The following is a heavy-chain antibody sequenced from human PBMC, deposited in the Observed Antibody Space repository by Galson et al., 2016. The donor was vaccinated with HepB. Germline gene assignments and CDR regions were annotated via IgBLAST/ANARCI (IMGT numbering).Heavy chain of an antibody. Sequence: SLRLSCAASGFTFSNYAMHWVRQAPGKGLEWVAVISYDGSNKYYADSVKGRFTVSRDNSKNTLYLQMNNLRAEDTAVYYCATDSFNAGDSPFDYWGQGTLVTVSS. D-gene: IGHD4-17*01. CDR1: GFTFSNYA. J-gene: IGHJ4*02. CDR3: ATDSFNAGDSPFDY. V-gene: IGHV3-30-3*01. CDR2: ISYDGSNK.